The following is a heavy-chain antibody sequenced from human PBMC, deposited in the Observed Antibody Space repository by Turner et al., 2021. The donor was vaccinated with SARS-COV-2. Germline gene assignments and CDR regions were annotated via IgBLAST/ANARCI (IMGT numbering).Heavy chain of an antibody. V-gene: IGHV3-7*01. D-gene: IGHD2-2*01. CDR1: GFTFSSYW. CDR2: IKQDGSEK. Sequence: EVRLVESGGGLVQSGGSLRLSCVASGFTFSSYWMSWVRQAPGKGLECVANIKQDGSEKYYMDSVKGRFTIARDNAKNSLFLQMRSLRAEDTAVYYCARIRSVPAAPFDYWGQGTLVTVSS. CDR3: ARIRSVPAAPFDY. J-gene: IGHJ4*02.